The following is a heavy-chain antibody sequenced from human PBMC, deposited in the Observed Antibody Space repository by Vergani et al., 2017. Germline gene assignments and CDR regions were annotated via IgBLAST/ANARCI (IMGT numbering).Heavy chain of an antibody. Sequence: QMQLVESGGGLVKPGGSLRLSCAASGFTFSDYYMSWIRQAPGKGLEWVSYISNSGQTIYYADSVKGRFTISRDHSKNSLYLQMNSLRAEDTAVYYCASPGATRPLDYWGQGTLVTVSS. V-gene: IGHV3-11*01. CDR2: ISNSGQTI. CDR3: ASPGATRPLDY. CDR1: GFTFSDYY. D-gene: IGHD6-6*01. J-gene: IGHJ4*02.